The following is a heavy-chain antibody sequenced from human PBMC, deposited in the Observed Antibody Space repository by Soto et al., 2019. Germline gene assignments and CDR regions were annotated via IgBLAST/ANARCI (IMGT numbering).Heavy chain of an antibody. J-gene: IGHJ4*02. CDR3: ARDHPGYCSGGSCYPGVY. CDR2: INTYNGNT. Sequence: QVQLVQSGAEVKKPGASVKVSCKASGYTFTSYGLSWVRQAPGHGLEWMGWINTYNGNTIYAQKLQGRVTMTTDTTTSKAYMERRSLRSDDTAVYYCARDHPGYCSGGSCYPGVYWGQGTLVTVSS. CDR1: GYTFTSYG. V-gene: IGHV1-18*01. D-gene: IGHD2-15*01.